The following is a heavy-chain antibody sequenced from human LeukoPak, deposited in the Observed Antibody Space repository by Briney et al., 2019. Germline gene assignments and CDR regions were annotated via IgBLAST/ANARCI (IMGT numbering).Heavy chain of an antibody. Sequence: GAPVKVSCKASGGTFSSYAISWVRQAPGQGLEWMGGIIPIFGTANYAQKFQGRVTITADESTSTAYMELSSLRSEDTAVYYCARVPHPDNWFDPWGQGTLVTVSS. CDR2: IIPIFGTA. J-gene: IGHJ5*02. V-gene: IGHV1-69*13. CDR1: GGTFSSYA. CDR3: ARVPHPDNWFDP.